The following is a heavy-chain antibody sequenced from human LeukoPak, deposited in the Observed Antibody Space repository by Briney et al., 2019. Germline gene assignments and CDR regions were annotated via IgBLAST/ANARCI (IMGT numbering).Heavy chain of an antibody. CDR2: INHSGST. Sequence: SETLSLTCTVSGGSISSSSYYWGWIRQPPGKGLEWIGEINHSGSTNYNPSLKSRVTISVDTSKNQFSLKLSSVTAADTAVYYCARTISRRSPRLDYWGQGTLVTVSS. CDR3: ARTISRRSPRLDY. D-gene: IGHD2-2*02. J-gene: IGHJ4*02. V-gene: IGHV4-39*07. CDR1: GGSISSSSYY.